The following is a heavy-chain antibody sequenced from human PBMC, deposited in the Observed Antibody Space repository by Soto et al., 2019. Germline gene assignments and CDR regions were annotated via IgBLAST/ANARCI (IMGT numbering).Heavy chain of an antibody. D-gene: IGHD3-3*01. J-gene: IGHJ4*02. CDR3: ATWGSWSGYSKEVEPFDY. Sequence: GASVKVSCKASGNTFSSNDINWVRQATGQGLEWMGWMNPNTGNTDYAQKFQGRVTMTRNTSISTAYMELSSLRSEDTAVYYCATWGSWSGYSKEVEPFDYWGQGTLVTVSS. V-gene: IGHV1-8*01. CDR1: GNTFSSND. CDR2: MNPNTGNT.